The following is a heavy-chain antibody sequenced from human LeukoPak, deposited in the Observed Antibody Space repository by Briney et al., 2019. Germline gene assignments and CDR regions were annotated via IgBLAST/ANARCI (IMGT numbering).Heavy chain of an antibody. J-gene: IGHJ6*03. CDR2: INPNSGGT. Sequence: ASVKVSCKASGYTFTGYYMHWVRQAPGQGLEWMGWINPNSGGTNYAQKFQGRVTMTRDTSISTAYMELSRLRSDDTAVYYCARVPFTYYYYYMDVWGKGTTVTVPS. V-gene: IGHV1-2*02. CDR1: GYTFTGYY. CDR3: ARVPFTYYYYYMDV. D-gene: IGHD3-10*01.